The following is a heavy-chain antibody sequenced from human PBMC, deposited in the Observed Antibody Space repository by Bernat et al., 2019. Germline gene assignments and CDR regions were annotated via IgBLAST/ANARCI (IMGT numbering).Heavy chain of an antibody. J-gene: IGHJ6*02. V-gene: IGHV3-30-3*01. CDR3: AGGLVWNYSHYYYYYGMDV. D-gene: IGHD1-7*01. Sequence: QVQLVESGGGVVQPGRSLRLSCAASGFTFSSYAMHWVRQAPGKGLEWVAVISYDGSNKYYADSVKGRFTISRDNSKNTLYLQMNSLRAEDTAVYYCAGGLVWNYSHYYYYYGMDVWGQGTTVTVSS. CDR2: ISYDGSNK. CDR1: GFTFSSYA.